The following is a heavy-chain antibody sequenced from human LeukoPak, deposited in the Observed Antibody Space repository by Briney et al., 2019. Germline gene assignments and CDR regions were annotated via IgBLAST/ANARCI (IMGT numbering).Heavy chain of an antibody. J-gene: IGHJ6*03. CDR2: MNPNSGNT. CDR1: GYTFTSYD. CDR3: ARAKLSLRFLEWLAQYPTRYYYYYMDV. V-gene: IGHV1-8*03. Sequence: GASVKVSCKASGYTFTSYDINWVRQATGQGLEWMGWMNPNSGNTGYAQKFQGRVTITRNTSISTAYMELSSLRSEDTAVYYCARAKLSLRFLEWLAQYPTRYYYYYMDVWGKGTTVTVSS. D-gene: IGHD3-3*01.